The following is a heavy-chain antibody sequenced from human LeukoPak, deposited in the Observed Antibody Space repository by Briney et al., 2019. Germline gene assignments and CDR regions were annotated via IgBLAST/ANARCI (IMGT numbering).Heavy chain of an antibody. J-gene: IGHJ1*01. Sequence: GGSLRLSCAGSGYSFDDYGMRWVRQAPGKGLEWVAGINWNGGSTGYAASVKGRCTIFRDNAKNALYLEMNSLRAEDTAFYYCVRLGRDGYTYGAAYRGLGTLVTVSS. CDR2: INWNGGST. CDR1: GYSFDDYG. D-gene: IGHD5-24*01. V-gene: IGHV3-20*04. CDR3: VRLGRDGYTYGAAY.